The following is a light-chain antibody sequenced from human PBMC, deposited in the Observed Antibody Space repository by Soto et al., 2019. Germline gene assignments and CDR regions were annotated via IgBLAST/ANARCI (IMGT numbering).Light chain of an antibody. CDR1: QSVSSF. CDR3: QQYNNWPRT. J-gene: IGKJ1*01. V-gene: IGKV3D-15*01. CDR2: DAS. Sequence: EIVLTQFPAALSVSPGERAALSCRASQSVSSFLAWYLQKPGQAPRLLIYDASNRATGVPARLSGSGSGTEFTLTISSLQSEDFAVYYCQQYNNWPRTFGQGTKVDIK.